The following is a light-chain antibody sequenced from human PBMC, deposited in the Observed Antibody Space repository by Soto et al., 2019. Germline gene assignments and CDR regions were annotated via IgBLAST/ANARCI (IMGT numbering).Light chain of an antibody. J-gene: IGKJ4*01. CDR1: QSISSN. Sequence: EIVMTQSPATLSVSPGQRVTLSCRASQSISSNLAWYQQKPGQPPRLLFYSASARTTGTSARFSARGSGTEFSLTISSLQSEDVAIYYCQQYHDWPPLTFGGGTKIQIK. V-gene: IGKV3-15*01. CDR2: SAS. CDR3: QQYHDWPPLT.